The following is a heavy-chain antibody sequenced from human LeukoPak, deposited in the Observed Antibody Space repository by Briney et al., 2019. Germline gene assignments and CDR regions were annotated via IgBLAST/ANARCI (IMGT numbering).Heavy chain of an antibody. CDR2: IWYDGSNK. D-gene: IGHD1-20*01. V-gene: IGHV3-33*01. J-gene: IGHJ4*02. CDR1: GFFFSSYG. Sequence: GSLRLSCAASGFFFSSYGMHWVRLAPGKGLEWVALIWYDGSNKYYADSVKGRFTISRDNSKNTLSLQMNSLRAEDTAVYYCARAHYNWNEPPFDSWGQGTLATVSS. CDR3: ARAHYNWNEPPFDS.